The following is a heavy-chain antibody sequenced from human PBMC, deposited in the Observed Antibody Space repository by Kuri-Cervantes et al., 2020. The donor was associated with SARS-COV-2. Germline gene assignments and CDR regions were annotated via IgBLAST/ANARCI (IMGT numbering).Heavy chain of an antibody. V-gene: IGHV3-21*01. J-gene: IGHJ6*02. CDR2: ISSSSSYI. CDR1: GFTFSSYS. CDR3: ARGGLGGQLVDGMDV. D-gene: IGHD6-6*01. Sequence: ETLSLTCAASGFTFSSYSMNWVRQAPGKGLEWVSSISSSSSYIYYADSVKGRFTISRDNAKNSLYLQMNSLRAEDTAVYYCARGGLGGQLVDGMDVWGQGTTVTVSS.